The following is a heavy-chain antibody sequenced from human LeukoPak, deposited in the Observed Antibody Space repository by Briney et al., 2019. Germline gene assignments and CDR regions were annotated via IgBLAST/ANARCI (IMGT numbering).Heavy chain of an antibody. CDR3: ASVQGAAAAGAYYYYYYMDV. CDR1: GGSISSSSYY. CDR2: IYYSGST. J-gene: IGHJ6*03. D-gene: IGHD6-13*01. V-gene: IGHV4-39*07. Sequence: SETLSLTCTVSGGSISSSSYYWGWIRQPPGKGLEWIGSIYYSGSTYYNPSLKSRVTISVDTSKNQFSLKLSSVTAADTAVYYCASVQGAAAAGAYYYYYYMDVWGKGTTVTVSS.